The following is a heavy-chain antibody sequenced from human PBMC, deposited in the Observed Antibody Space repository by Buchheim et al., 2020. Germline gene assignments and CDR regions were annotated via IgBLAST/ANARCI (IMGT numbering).Heavy chain of an antibody. CDR3: ARSGEDDYGDYGGLDV. CDR1: GGSISSGDYS. CDR2: IYYSAST. J-gene: IGHJ6*02. V-gene: IGHV4-30-4*01. Sequence: VQLQESGPGLVKPSQTLSLTCTVSGGSISSGDYSWSWIRQPPGKGLEWIAYIYYSASTYYNPSLKSRVTISIDTPKNQFSLKLSSVTAADTAVYYCARSGEDDYGDYGGLDVWGQGTT. D-gene: IGHD4-17*01.